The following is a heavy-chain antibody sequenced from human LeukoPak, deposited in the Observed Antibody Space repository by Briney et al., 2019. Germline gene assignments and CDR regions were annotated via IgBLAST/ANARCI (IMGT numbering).Heavy chain of an antibody. CDR1: GFTFSSYG. J-gene: IGHJ4*02. CDR2: TRYDGSNK. Sequence: GGSLRLSCAASGFTFSSYGMHWVRQAPGKGLEWVSFTRYDGSNKYYADSVKGRFTISRGNSKNTLYLQMNSLRSEDTAVYYCAKPPLDDSFAFDYWGQGTLVTVSS. CDR3: AKPPLDDSFAFDY. D-gene: IGHD5-18*01. V-gene: IGHV3-30*02.